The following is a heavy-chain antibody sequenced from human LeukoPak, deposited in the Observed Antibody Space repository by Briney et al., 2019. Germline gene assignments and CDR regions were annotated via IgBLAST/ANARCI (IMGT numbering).Heavy chain of an antibody. V-gene: IGHV1-69*13. CDR2: IIPIFGTA. D-gene: IGHD5-18*01. Sequence: SVKVSCKASGGTFSSYAISWVRQAPGQGLEWMGGIIPIFGTANYAQKFQGRVTITADESTSTAYMELSSLRSEDTAVYYCARFHVDTAMVDYWGQGTLVTVSS. CDR1: GGTFSSYA. CDR3: ARFHVDTAMVDY. J-gene: IGHJ4*02.